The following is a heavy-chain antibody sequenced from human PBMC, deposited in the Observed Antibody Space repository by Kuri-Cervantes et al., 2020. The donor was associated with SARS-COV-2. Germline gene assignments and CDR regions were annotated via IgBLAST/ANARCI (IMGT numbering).Heavy chain of an antibody. CDR1: GFTVSSNY. V-gene: IGHV3-53*01. J-gene: IGHJ6*02. CDR2: IYSGGST. D-gene: IGHD3-22*01. Sequence: ETLSLTCAASGFTVSSNYMSWVRQAPGKGLEWVSVIYSGGSTYYADSVKGRFTISRDNSKNTLYLQMNSLRAEDTAVYYCARAGYYYDSSGYYYDYRGQGTTVTVSS. CDR3: ARAGYYYDSSGYYYDY.